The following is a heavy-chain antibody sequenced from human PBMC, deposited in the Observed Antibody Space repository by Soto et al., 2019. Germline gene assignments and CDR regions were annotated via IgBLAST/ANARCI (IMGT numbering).Heavy chain of an antibody. CDR1: GYTFIGYY. Sequence: GASVKVSCKASGYTFIGYYMHWVRQAPGQGPEWMGWINPKSGGTNYAQKFQDRVTMTRDKSLSTAYMELRRLRSDDTAVYYCASTYYYGSGSYSNFYGMDVWGRGTTVTVSS. V-gene: IGHV1-2*02. CDR3: ASTYYYGSGSYSNFYGMDV. J-gene: IGHJ6*02. CDR2: INPKSGGT. D-gene: IGHD3-10*01.